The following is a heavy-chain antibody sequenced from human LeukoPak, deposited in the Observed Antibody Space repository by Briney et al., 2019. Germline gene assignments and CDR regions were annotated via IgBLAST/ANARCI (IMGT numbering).Heavy chain of an antibody. V-gene: IGHV1-18*01. J-gene: IGHJ4*02. CDR1: GYTFPIFG. D-gene: IGHD2-15*01. CDR3: VRVGGTHCRGGTCYTRGWFDY. Sequence: GASVKVSCKASGYTFPIFGISWVRQAPGQGLEWMGWINTYNGNTNYAQKLQGRVTMTTDTSTTTAYMELRSLRSDDTAVYYCVRVGGTHCRGGTCYTRGWFDYWGQGSLVTVSS. CDR2: INTYNGNT.